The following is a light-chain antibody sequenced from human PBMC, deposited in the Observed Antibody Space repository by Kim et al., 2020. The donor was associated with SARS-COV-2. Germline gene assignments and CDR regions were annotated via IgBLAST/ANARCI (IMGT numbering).Light chain of an antibody. J-gene: IGKJ2*01. V-gene: IGKV1D-8*02. Sequence: SASPGDKVTITCRLTQNIARYLAWFQQRPGKAPQLLFYAAYTLHTGAPSRFSGSGSGTDFTLTINPLQSEDSATYFCQQYFDFPYTFGQGTKLEI. CDR3: QQYFDFPYT. CDR2: AAY. CDR1: QNIARY.